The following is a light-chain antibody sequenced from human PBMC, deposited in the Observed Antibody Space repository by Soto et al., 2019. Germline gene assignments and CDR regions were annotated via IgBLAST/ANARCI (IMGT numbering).Light chain of an antibody. Sequence: DIQMTQSPSTLSASVGDRVTITCRASQSINNWLAWYQQKPGRAPKLLIYDASSLQSGVPSRFSGSGFGTEFTLTISSLQPDDFATYYCQQDNGWTFGQGTKVQV. CDR2: DAS. CDR1: QSINNW. CDR3: QQDNGWT. V-gene: IGKV1-5*01. J-gene: IGKJ1*01.